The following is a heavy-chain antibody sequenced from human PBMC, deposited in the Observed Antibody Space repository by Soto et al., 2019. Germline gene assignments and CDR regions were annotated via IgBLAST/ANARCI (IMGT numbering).Heavy chain of an antibody. CDR3: PRSEWESYGMDV. V-gene: IGHV1-2*04. J-gene: IGHJ6*02. CDR1: GYTFTGYY. CDR2: INPNSGGT. D-gene: IGHD1-26*01. Sequence: QLQLVQSGAEVKKPGASVKVSCKASGYTFTGYYMHWVRQAPGQGLEWMGWINPNSGGTNYAQKFQGWVTMTRDTSISTAYMELSRLRSDDTAVYYCPRSEWESYGMDVWGQGTTVTVSS.